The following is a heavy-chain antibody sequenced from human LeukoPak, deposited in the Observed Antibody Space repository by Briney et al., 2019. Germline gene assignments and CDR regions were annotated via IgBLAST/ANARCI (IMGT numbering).Heavy chain of an antibody. Sequence: SVKVSCKASGGNFGNYVIHWVRQAPGQGLEWMGRITPFFGVANYAQTFQDRVTFTADKITNTAYMQISSLKSEDTAVYFCARDTNEEYSSSSDGLAVWCQGTTVTVSS. CDR2: ITPFFGVA. V-gene: IGHV1-69*04. CDR3: ARDTNEEYSSSSDGLAV. CDR1: GGNFGNYV. J-gene: IGHJ6*02. D-gene: IGHD6-6*01.